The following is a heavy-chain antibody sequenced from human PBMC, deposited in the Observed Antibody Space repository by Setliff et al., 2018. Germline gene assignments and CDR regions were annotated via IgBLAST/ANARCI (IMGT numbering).Heavy chain of an antibody. V-gene: IGHV3-23*01. D-gene: IGHD4-17*01. J-gene: IGHJ5*02. CDR3: ARDPNGDYVGAFDP. Sequence: PGGSLRLSCAASGLTFNSYAMSWVRQAPGKGLEWVSSVSVSGDNTYYADSVKGRFTISRDNSRNSLYLQMNSLRVEDTASYYCARDPNGDYVGAFDPWGQGILVTVSS. CDR2: VSVSGDNT. CDR1: GLTFNSYA.